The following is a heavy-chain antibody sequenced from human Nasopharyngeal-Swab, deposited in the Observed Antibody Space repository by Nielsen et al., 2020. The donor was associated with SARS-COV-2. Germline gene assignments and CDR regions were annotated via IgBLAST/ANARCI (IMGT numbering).Heavy chain of an antibody. CDR3: SRGYCLNVLDL. V-gene: IGHV1-18*01. CDR2: ISFYNGNT. D-gene: IGHD3-10*02. Sequence: ASVQVTCKASGYSFTNEGITWVRQAPGQELEWMGWISFYNGNTDYAQKFRGRVTMTTDTYTTTGHMELRSLRSDDTAIYYWSRGYCLNVLDLWGQGTLVTVSS. CDR1: GYSFTNEG. J-gene: IGHJ3*01.